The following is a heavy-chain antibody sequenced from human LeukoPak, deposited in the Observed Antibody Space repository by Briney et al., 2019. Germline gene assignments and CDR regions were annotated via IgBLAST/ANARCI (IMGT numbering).Heavy chain of an antibody. D-gene: IGHD6-19*01. J-gene: IGHJ1*01. V-gene: IGHV3-23*01. CDR1: GFTFSSYA. CDR2: ISGSGGST. Sequence: GRSLRLSCAASGFTFSSYAMSWVRQAPGKGLEWVSAISGSGGSTYYADSVKGRFTISRDNSKNTLYLQMNSLRAEDTAVYYCAKDRIAVAGTEEYFQHWGQGTLVTVSS. CDR3: AKDRIAVAGTEEYFQH.